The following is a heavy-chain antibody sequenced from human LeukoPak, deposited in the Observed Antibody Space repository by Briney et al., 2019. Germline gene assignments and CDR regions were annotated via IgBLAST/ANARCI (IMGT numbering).Heavy chain of an antibody. D-gene: IGHD2-15*01. CDR3: ARPLGSGGSWNP. CDR2: IIPIFGIA. V-gene: IGHV1-69*13. J-gene: IGHJ5*02. Sequence: SVKVSCKASGGTFSSYAFSWVRQAPGQGLEWMGGIIPIFGIANYAQKFQGRVTITADESTSTAYMELSSLRSEDTAVYYCARPLGSGGSWNPWGQGTLVTVSS. CDR1: GGTFSSYA.